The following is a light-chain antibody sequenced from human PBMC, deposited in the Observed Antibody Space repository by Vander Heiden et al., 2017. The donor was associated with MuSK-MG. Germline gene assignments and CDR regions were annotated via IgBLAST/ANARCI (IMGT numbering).Light chain of an antibody. Sequence: QSALTQPRSVSGSPGQSVTIPCTGTSSDVGGYNYVSWYQQHPGKAPKLMIYDVSKRPSGVPDRFSGSKSGNTASLTISGLKAEDEADYYCCSYAGSYTLVVFGGGTKLTVL. CDR3: CSYAGSYTLVV. J-gene: IGLJ2*01. CDR2: DVS. V-gene: IGLV2-11*01. CDR1: SSDVGGYNY.